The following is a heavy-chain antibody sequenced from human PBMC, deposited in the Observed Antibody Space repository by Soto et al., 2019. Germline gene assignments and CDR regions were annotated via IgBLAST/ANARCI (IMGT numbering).Heavy chain of an antibody. D-gene: IGHD3-3*01. J-gene: IGHJ5*02. CDR3: ARETPVTISSARSNWFDP. V-gene: IGHV4-30-4*01. Sequence: SETLSLTCTVSGGSISSGDYYWSWIRQPPGKGLEWIGYIYYSGSTCYNPSLKSRVTISVDTSKNQFSLKLSSVTAADTAVYYCARETPVTISSARSNWFDPWGQGTLVTVSS. CDR1: GGSISSGDYY. CDR2: IYYSGST.